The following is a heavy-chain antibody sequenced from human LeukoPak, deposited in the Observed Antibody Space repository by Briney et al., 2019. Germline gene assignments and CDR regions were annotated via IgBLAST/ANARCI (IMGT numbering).Heavy chain of an antibody. Sequence: GGSLRLSCAASGFTFSSYWMHWVRQAPGKGLVWVSRINSDGSSTSYADSVKGRFTISRDNAKNTLYLQMNSLRAEDTAVYYCARSRGDSSGYSFDYWGQGTLVTVSS. J-gene: IGHJ4*02. V-gene: IGHV3-74*01. D-gene: IGHD3-22*01. CDR2: INSDGSST. CDR1: GFTFSSYW. CDR3: ARSRGDSSGYSFDY.